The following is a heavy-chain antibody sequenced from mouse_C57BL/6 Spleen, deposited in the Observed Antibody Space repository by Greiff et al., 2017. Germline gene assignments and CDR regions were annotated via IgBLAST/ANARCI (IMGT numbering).Heavy chain of an antibody. CDR1: GYAFSSSW. J-gene: IGHJ4*01. V-gene: IGHV1-82*01. Sequence: QVQLQQSGPELVKPGASVKISCKASGYAFSSSWMNWVKQRPGKGLEWIGQIYPGSGDTNYNGKFKGKATLTADKSSSTAYMQLSSLTSEDSSVDFCARSYYDYGGYYAMAYWGQGTSVTVSS. D-gene: IGHD2-4*01. CDR3: ARSYYDYGGYYAMAY. CDR2: IYPGSGDT.